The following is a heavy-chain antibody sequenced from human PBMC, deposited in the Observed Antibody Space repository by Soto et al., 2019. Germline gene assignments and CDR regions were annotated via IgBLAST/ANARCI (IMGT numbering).Heavy chain of an antibody. J-gene: IGHJ6*02. CDR1: GGSISSGGYY. CDR3: AREAKDGYYGMDV. D-gene: IGHD5-12*01. CDR2: IYYSGST. V-gene: IGHV4-31*03. Sequence: SETLSLTCTVSGGSISSGGYYWSWIRQHPGKGLEWIGYIYYSGSTYYNPSLKSRVTISVDTSKNQFSLKLSSVTAADTAVYYCAREAKDGYYGMDVWGQGTTVTVS.